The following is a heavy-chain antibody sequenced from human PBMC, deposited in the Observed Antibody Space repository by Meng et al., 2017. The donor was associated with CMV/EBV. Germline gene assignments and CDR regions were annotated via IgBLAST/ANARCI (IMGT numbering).Heavy chain of an antibody. Sequence: QVGLVKSGAEVTKPGASVEVSGKASGGTFSSYAISWVRQAPGQGLEWMGGIIPIFGTANYAQKFQGRVTITADESTSTAYMELSSLRSEDTAVYYCARGRLAGNAGWFDPWGQGTLVTVVS. CDR2: IIPIFGTA. CDR3: ARGRLAGNAGWFDP. J-gene: IGHJ5*02. CDR1: GGTFSSYA. V-gene: IGHV1-69*12. D-gene: IGHD5-12*01.